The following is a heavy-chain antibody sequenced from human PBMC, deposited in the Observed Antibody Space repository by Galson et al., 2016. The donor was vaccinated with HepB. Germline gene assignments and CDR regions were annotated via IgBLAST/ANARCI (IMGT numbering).Heavy chain of an antibody. CDR3: ARSTYYDFWRVVGYFDR. Sequence: SVKVSCKASGGTFSSYAISWVRQAPGQGLEWMGGIIPIYGTANYAQKFQGRVTITADKSTTTAYMELSSLRSDDTAVYYCARSTYYDFWRVVGYFDRWGRGTLGTVAS. J-gene: IGHJ2*01. CDR2: IIPIYGTA. D-gene: IGHD3-3*01. V-gene: IGHV1-69*06. CDR1: GGTFSSYA.